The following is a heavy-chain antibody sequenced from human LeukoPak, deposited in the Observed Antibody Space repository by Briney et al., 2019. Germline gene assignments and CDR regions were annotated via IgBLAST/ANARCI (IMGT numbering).Heavy chain of an antibody. Sequence: ASVKVSCKASGYIFTSQYMHWVRQAPGQGLEWMGIINPSGGSTSYAEKFQGRVNMTRDTSTSTFYMELSSLRSEDSAVYYCARGWNYDSSGYSYLAYWGQGTLVIVSS. V-gene: IGHV1-46*01. D-gene: IGHD3-22*01. CDR3: ARGWNYDSSGYSYLAY. CDR2: INPSGGST. J-gene: IGHJ4*02. CDR1: GYIFTSQY.